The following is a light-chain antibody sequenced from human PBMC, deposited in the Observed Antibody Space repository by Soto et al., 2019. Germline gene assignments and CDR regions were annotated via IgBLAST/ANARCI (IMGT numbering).Light chain of an antibody. CDR2: DVS. CDR3: SSYTSSTTSYV. J-gene: IGLJ1*01. V-gene: IGLV2-14*01. Sequence: QSVLTQPASVSGSPGQSITISCTGSSSDVGGYNYVSWYQQHPGKAPKLMNYDVSNRPSGVSNRFSGSKSGNTASLTISWLQAEDEADYYCSSYTSSTTSYVFGTGTKVTVL. CDR1: SSDVGGYNY.